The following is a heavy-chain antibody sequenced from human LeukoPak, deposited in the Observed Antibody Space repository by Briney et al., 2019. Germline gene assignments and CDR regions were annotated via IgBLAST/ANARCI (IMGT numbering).Heavy chain of an antibody. CDR2: MNPNSGNT. CDR1: GYTFTSYD. CDR3: ARGHIGGYCSSTSCFRWRFMDV. Sequence: GASVKVSCKAPGYTFTSYDINWVRQATGQGLEWMGWMNPNSGNTGYAQKFQGRVTMTRNTSISTAYMELSSLRSEDTAVYYCARGHIGGYCSSTSCFRWRFMDVWGKGTTVTVSS. V-gene: IGHV1-8*01. J-gene: IGHJ6*04. D-gene: IGHD2-2*03.